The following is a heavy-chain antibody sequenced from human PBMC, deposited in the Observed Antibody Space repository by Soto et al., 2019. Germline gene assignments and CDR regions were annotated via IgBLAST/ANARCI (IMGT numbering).Heavy chain of an antibody. CDR2: INHSGST. Sequence: QVQLQQWGAGLLKPSETLSLTCAVYGGSFSGYYWSWIRQPPGKGLEWIGEINHSGSTNYNPSLKSRVTISVDTSKNQFSLKLSSVTAADTAVYYCARVLSMVRGHPIDYWGQGTLVTVSS. CDR3: ARVLSMVRGHPIDY. V-gene: IGHV4-34*01. CDR1: GGSFSGYY. J-gene: IGHJ4*02. D-gene: IGHD3-10*01.